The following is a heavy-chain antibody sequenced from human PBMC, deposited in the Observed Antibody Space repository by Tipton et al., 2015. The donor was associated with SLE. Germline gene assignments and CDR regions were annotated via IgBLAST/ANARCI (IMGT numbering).Heavy chain of an antibody. CDR3: ARSSQVSASFY. Sequence: TLSLTCAVSGYSISSGYYWGWIRQPPGKGLEWIGSIYHSGITYYNPSLKSRVTISLDTSKNQFSLKLTSVTAADTAVYYCARSSQVSASFYWGQGTLVTVSS. V-gene: IGHV4-38-2*01. CDR1: GYSISSGYY. D-gene: IGHD2-15*01. J-gene: IGHJ4*02. CDR2: IYHSGIT.